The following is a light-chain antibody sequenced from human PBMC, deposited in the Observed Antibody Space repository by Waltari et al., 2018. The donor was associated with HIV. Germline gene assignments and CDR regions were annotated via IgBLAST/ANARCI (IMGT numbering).Light chain of an antibody. CDR2: EYR. V-gene: IGLV6-57*04. J-gene: IGLJ3*02. CDR1: SGSIASTF. Sequence: NFMLTQPHSVSESPGKTVTISCPRSSGSIASTFVHWYQQRPGSAPTIVMYEYRQRPSGVPDRFAGSIDSSSNSASLTISGLKTEDKADYYCQSFDSTSWIFGGGTKLTVV. CDR3: QSFDSTSWI.